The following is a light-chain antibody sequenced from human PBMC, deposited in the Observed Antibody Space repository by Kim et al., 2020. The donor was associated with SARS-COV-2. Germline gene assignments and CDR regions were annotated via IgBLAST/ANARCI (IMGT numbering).Light chain of an antibody. CDR2: LGS. CDR1: QSLLHSNGYNY. V-gene: IGKV2-28*01. CDR3: MQALQTPRT. Sequence: DIVMTQSPLSLPVTPGEPASISCRSSQSLLHSNGYNYLDWYLQKPGQSPQLLIYLGSNRASGVPDRFSGSGSGTDFTLKISRVEAKDVGFYYCMQALQTPRTFGQGTKLEIK. J-gene: IGKJ2*01.